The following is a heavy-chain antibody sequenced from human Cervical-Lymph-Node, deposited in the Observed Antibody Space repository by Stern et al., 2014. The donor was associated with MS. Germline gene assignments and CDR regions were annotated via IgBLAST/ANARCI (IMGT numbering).Heavy chain of an antibody. CDR2: FNPSGSHT. V-gene: IGHV1-46*03. D-gene: IGHD2-21*01. J-gene: IGHJ6*02. CDR3: TRGYGGDWCYSLDD. CDR1: GYAFSNYY. Sequence: QMQLVQSGAEVKKPGASVKVSCKTSGYAFSNYYIHWVRQAPGQGLEWVGVFNPSGSHTTYAQIFQGRVTMTGDTSTNTAYMALSSLRSEDGAIYYCTRGYGGDWCYSLDDWGQGTTVTVSS.